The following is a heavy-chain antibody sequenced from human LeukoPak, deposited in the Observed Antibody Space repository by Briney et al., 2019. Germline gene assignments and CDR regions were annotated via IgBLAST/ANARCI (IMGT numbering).Heavy chain of an antibody. CDR2: IYYSGST. CDR1: GGSISSYY. Sequence: PAGTLALTCAVPGGSISSYYWSWVRQPPGKGMEWIGDIYYSGSTNYNPSLKSRVTISVDTSKHQFSLKRSSVTAADTAVYYCASHRRDGYNNIWGQGTMVTVSS. CDR3: ASHRRDGYNNI. V-gene: IGHV4-59*01. D-gene: IGHD5-24*01. J-gene: IGHJ3*02.